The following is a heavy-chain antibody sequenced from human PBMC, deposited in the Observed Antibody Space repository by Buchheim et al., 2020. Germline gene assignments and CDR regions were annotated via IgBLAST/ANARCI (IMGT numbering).Heavy chain of an antibody. J-gene: IGHJ4*02. CDR2: IYYSGST. CDR3: ARGWEFVDY. Sequence: QVQLQESGPGLVKPSETLSLTCTVSGGSLSGNYWTWTRQSPGKGLEWIGYIYYSGSTNYNPSLKSRVTISVDTPKNQFSLKLSSVTAADAAVYYCARGWEFVDYWGQG. CDR1: GGSLSGNY. V-gene: IGHV4-59*01. D-gene: IGHD1-26*01.